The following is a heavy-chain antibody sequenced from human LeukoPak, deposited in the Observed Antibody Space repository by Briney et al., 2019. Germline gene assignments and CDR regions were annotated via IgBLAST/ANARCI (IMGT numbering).Heavy chain of an antibody. Sequence: SETLSLTCTVSGGSISSHYWSWIRQPPGKGLEWIGYIYYSGSTNYNPSLKSRVTISVDTSKNQFSLKLSSVTAADTAVYYCARDRGLATVTGRDYYYYYGMDVWGQGTTVTVSS. D-gene: IGHD4-11*01. J-gene: IGHJ6*02. V-gene: IGHV4-59*11. CDR3: ARDRGLATVTGRDYYYYYGMDV. CDR2: IYYSGST. CDR1: GGSISSHY.